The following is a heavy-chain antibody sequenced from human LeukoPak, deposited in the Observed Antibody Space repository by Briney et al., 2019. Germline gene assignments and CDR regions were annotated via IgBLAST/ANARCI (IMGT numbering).Heavy chain of an antibody. D-gene: IGHD3-10*01. CDR2: MNPNSGNT. CDR3: ARSLRTLWFGELFNFFDY. CDR1: GYTFTSYG. V-gene: IGHV1-8*02. J-gene: IGHJ4*02. Sequence: ASVKVSCKASGYTFTSYGISWVRQAPGQGLGWMGWMNPNSGNTGYAQKFQGRVTMTRNTSISTAYMELSSLRSEDTAVYYCARSLRTLWFGELFNFFDYWGQGTLVTVSS.